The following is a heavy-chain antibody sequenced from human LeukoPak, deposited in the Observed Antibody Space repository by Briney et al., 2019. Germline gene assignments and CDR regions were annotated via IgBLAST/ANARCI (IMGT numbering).Heavy chain of an antibody. CDR2: IYPGDSDT. CDR1: TGLFTGYW. D-gene: IGHD1-26*01. J-gene: IGHJ6*03. CDR3: MRQRLGLAGAPDSYYYYYIDV. Sequence: GESLKISCKGSTGLFTGYWIGWVRQMPGKGLEWMGIIYPGDSDTRYSPSFQGQVTISVDKSTSTAYLQWSSLEASDTAIYYCMRQRLGLAGAPDSYYYYYIDVWGNGTTVTISS. V-gene: IGHV5-51*01.